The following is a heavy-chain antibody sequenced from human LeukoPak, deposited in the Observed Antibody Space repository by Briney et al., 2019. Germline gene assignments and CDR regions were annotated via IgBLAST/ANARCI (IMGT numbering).Heavy chain of an antibody. CDR1: GYTFTSYD. D-gene: IGHD3-3*01. Sequence: ASVTVSCKASGYTFTSYDINWVRQAPGQGLEWMGWMNPNSGNTGYAQKFQGRVTITRNTSISTAYMELSSLRSEDTAVYYCARGWRFLEWSDEDYWGQGTLVTVSS. CDR2: MNPNSGNT. J-gene: IGHJ4*02. CDR3: ARGWRFLEWSDEDY. V-gene: IGHV1-8*01.